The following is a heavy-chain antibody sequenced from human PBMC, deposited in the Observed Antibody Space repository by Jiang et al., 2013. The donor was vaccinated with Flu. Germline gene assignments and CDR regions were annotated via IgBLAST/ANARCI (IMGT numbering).Heavy chain of an antibody. CDR2: ISYDENSE. CDR1: GFSFSEYG. CDR3: ARERGRGDGSVSGWHYLDF. Sequence: VQLVESGGGVVQPGRSLRLSCAASGFSFSEYGMHWVRQAPGRGLEWVAIISYDENSEFYADSVKGRFIISRDNSDNTLHLQLTRLRPDDTAVYFCARERGRGDGSVSGWHYLDFWGQGTLVSVSS. J-gene: IGHJ4*02. D-gene: IGHD6-25*01. V-gene: IGHV3-30*03.